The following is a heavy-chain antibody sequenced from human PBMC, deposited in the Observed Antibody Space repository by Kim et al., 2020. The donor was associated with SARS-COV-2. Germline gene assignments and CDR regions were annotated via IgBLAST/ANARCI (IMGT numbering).Heavy chain of an antibody. J-gene: IGHJ6*02. CDR3: AKDRGAMWFRELFSSPGYYYYCMDF. CDR2: ISYGGSNK. D-gene: IGHD3-10*01. Sequence: GGSLRLSCVGSGFTFNSYSMHWVRQAPGKGLEWVAVISYGGSNKYDADSVKGRFTISRDNSKNTLYLQMNSLRAEDTAVYYCAKDRGAMWFRELFSSPGYYYYCMDFWGQGTTVTVSS. CDR1: GFTFNSYS. V-gene: IGHV3-30*18.